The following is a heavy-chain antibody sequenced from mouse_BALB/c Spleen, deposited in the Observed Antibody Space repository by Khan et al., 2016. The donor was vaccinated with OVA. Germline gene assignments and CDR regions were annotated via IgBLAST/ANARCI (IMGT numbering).Heavy chain of an antibody. V-gene: IGHV1S41*01. CDR3: ARSSEYGSGRYAMDY. Sequence: DLVMPGAAVTLSCKASGYTFTSYWINWIKQRPGQGLEWIGRIAPGSGSTSSNDMFKGKATLTVDASSSTAYIQLSSLSSEDSAVAFYARSSEYGSGRYAMDYWGQGTSVTVSS. CDR1: GYTFTSYW. D-gene: IGHD1-1*01. CDR2: IAPGSGST. J-gene: IGHJ4*01.